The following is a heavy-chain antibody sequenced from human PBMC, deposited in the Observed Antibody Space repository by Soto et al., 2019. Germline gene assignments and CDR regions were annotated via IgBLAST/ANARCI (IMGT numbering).Heavy chain of an antibody. D-gene: IGHD6-19*01. CDR3: AREVAGHDAFDI. Sequence: GASVKVSCKASGGTFSSYGISWVRQAPGQGLEWMGWISAYNGNTNYAQKLQGRVTMTTDTSTSTAYMELRSLRSDDTAVYYCAREVAGHDAFDIWGQGTMVTVSS. CDR1: GGTFSSYG. J-gene: IGHJ3*02. CDR2: ISAYNGNT. V-gene: IGHV1-18*01.